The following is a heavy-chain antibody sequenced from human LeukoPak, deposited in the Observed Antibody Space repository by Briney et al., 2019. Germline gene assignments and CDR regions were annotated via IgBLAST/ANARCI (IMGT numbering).Heavy chain of an antibody. V-gene: IGHV4-59*01. D-gene: IGHD3-22*01. CDR1: GDSISSYY. CDR2: IYYSGST. Sequence: PSETLSLTCTVSGDSISSYYWSWIRQPPGKGLEWIGYIYYSGSTNYNPFLKSRVTISVDTSKSQFSLKLSSVTAADTAVYYCARARGARITMIVVVDYFDYWGQGTLVTVSS. J-gene: IGHJ4*02. CDR3: ARARGARITMIVVVDYFDY.